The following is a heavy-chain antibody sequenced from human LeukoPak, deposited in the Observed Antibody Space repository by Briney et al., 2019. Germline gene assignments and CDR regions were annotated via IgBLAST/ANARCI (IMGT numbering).Heavy chain of an antibody. V-gene: IGHV3-30*18. D-gene: IGHD3-22*01. J-gene: IGHJ5*02. CDR3: AKDFSRDYDSSGSDWFDP. CDR2: ISYDGSNK. CDR1: GFTFSSYG. Sequence: GGSLRLSCAASGFTFSSYGMHWVRQAPGKGLEWVAVISYDGSNKYYADSVKGRFTISRDNSKNTLYLQMNSLRAEDTAVYYCAKDFSRDYDSSGSDWFDPWGQGTLVTVSS.